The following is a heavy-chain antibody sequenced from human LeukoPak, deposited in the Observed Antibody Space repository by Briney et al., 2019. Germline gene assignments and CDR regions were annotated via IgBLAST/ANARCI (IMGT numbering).Heavy chain of an antibody. CDR2: ISSSSSYI. D-gene: IGHD1-14*01. Sequence: GSLSSSCAASGITFSNCRKYWVRPAPGKGLELVSFISSSSSYIYYADSVKGRFTISRDNAKNSLYLQMNSLRAEDTAVYYCAREAEITTTIMRLDPWGQGTLVTVSS. V-gene: IGHV3-21*01. CDR3: AREAEITTTIMRLDP. J-gene: IGHJ5*02. CDR1: GITFSNCR.